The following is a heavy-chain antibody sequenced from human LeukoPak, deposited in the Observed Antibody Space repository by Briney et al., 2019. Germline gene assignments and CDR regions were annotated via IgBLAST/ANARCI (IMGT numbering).Heavy chain of an antibody. CDR2: IHHSGTT. V-gene: IGHV4-38-2*02. D-gene: IGHD3-16*02. Sequence: SETLSLTCTVSGYSISSGYYWGWIRQPPGKGLEGVGSIHHSGTTYYNPSLKSRVTISLATSKNQFSLKLSSVTAADTAVYYCARVRGYDYVWGSYRPLYYYYMDVWGKGTTVTVSS. CDR3: ARVRGYDYVWGSYRPLYYYYMDV. CDR1: GYSISSGYY. J-gene: IGHJ6*03.